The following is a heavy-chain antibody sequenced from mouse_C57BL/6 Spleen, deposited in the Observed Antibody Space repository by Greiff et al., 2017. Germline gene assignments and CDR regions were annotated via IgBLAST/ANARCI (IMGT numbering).Heavy chain of an antibody. J-gene: IGHJ2*01. D-gene: IGHD1-1*01. CDR2: IDPSDSYT. Sequence: QVQLQQPGAELVRPGTSVKLSCKASGYTFTSYWMHWVKQRPGQGLEWIGVIDPSDSYTNYNQKFKGKATLTVDTSSSTAYMQLSSLTSEDSAVYYCARRGTTTVVDYWGQGTTLTVSS. CDR1: GYTFTSYW. CDR3: ARRGTTTVVDY. V-gene: IGHV1-59*01.